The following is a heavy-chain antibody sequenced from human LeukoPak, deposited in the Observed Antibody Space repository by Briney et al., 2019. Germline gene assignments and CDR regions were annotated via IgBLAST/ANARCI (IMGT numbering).Heavy chain of an antibody. CDR2: IYTGGST. Sequence: LRLSCAASGFTFDDYAMHWIRQPAGKGLEWIGRIYTGGSTNYNPSLKSRVTMSVDTSKNQFSLKLSSVTAADTAVYYCARQEGGIVGPYWGQGTLVTVSS. CDR1: GFTFDDYA. D-gene: IGHD1-26*01. CDR3: ARQEGGIVGPY. J-gene: IGHJ4*02. V-gene: IGHV4-4*07.